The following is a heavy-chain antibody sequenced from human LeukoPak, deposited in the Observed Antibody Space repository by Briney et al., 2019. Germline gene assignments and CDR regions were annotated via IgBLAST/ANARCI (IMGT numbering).Heavy chain of an antibody. Sequence: PGGSLRLSCVASGFTVSSHYMSWVRQAPGKGLEWVAVIERAGDRYYAGSVKGRFTIARDNSKNTLYLQMNSLGDEDTALYYCGRGGYDMDVWGQGTTVTVSS. V-gene: IGHV3-66*01. CDR1: GFTVSSHY. J-gene: IGHJ6*02. CDR2: IERAGDR. D-gene: IGHD2-2*01. CDR3: GRGGYDMDV.